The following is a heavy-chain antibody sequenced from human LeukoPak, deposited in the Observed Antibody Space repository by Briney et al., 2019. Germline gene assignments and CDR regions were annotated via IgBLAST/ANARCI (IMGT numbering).Heavy chain of an antibody. CDR3: ARDISSSTRAFDI. J-gene: IGHJ3*02. CDR1: GFTLSTYE. D-gene: IGHD2-15*01. V-gene: IGHV3-48*03. Sequence: GGSLRLSCAASGFTLSTYEMTWVRQAPGKGLEWVSFITSSGSPTFYADSVKGRFSISRDTAKNSLYLQMNNLRGDDTAVYYCARDISSSTRAFDIWGQGAMVTVS. CDR2: ITSSGSPT.